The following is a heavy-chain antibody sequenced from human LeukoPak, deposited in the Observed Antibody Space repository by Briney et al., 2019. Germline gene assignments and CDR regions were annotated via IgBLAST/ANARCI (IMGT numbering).Heavy chain of an antibody. Sequence: GGSLRLSCAASGFTFSDYYMSWIRQAPGKGLEWISYISISGSTRYYADSVKGRFTISRDNAKNSLYLQMNSLRAEDTAVYYCARDSFGGSFYFDYWGQGTLVPVSS. J-gene: IGHJ4*02. CDR3: ARDSFGGSFYFDY. CDR2: ISISGSTR. CDR1: GFTFSDYY. D-gene: IGHD6-25*01. V-gene: IGHV3-11*04.